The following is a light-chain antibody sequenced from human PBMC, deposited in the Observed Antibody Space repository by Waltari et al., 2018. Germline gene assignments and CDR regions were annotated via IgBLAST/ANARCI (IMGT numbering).Light chain of an antibody. V-gene: IGLV1-40*01. CDR1: SPNTGPGYY. CDR2: STS. Sequence: QSVLTQPPSVSGAPGPRVTISCTGTSPNTGPGYYYPRYQHLPGAAPKVVSPSTSNRPSGVPDRFSGTKSGTSATLVITGLQGDDEADYFCQSYDKSLSGFYVFGSGTRVTVL. J-gene: IGLJ1*01. CDR3: QSYDKSLSGFYV.